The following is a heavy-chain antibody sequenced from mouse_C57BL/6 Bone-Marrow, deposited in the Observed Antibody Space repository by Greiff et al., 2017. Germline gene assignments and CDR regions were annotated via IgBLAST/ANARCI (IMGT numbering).Heavy chain of an antibody. V-gene: IGHV1-72*01. CDR3: ARDEGVYYSNYGYFDY. Sequence: QVQLQQPGAELEKPGASVKLSCKASGYTFTSYWMHWVKQRPGRGLEWIGRIDPNSGGTKYNEKFKSKATLTVDKPSSTAYMQLSSLTSEDSAGYYCARDEGVYYSNYGYFDYWGQGTTLTVSS. D-gene: IGHD2-5*01. CDR1: GYTFTSYW. J-gene: IGHJ2*01. CDR2: IDPNSGGT.